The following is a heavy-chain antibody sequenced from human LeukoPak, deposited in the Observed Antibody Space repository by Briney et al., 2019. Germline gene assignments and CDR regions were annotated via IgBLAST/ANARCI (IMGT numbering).Heavy chain of an antibody. V-gene: IGHV4-38-2*02. CDR2: IYHTGST. J-gene: IGHJ5*02. Sequence: PSETLSLTCTVSGYSISSGYYWGWIRQPPGKGLEWIGSIYHTGSTYYNPSLKSRVTITVDTSKNQFSLKLSSVTAADTAVYYCARGRGDIVVVPAAIRGWFDPWGQGTLVTVSS. D-gene: IGHD2-2*02. CDR1: GYSISSGYY. CDR3: ARGRGDIVVVPAAIRGWFDP.